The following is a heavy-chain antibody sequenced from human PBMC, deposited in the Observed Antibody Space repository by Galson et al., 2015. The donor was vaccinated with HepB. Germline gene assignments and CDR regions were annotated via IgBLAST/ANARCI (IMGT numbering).Heavy chain of an antibody. CDR2: ISSSSSYI. CDR3: ASGVTGYYDSSGYYQNLPPGDDY. J-gene: IGHJ4*02. Sequence: SLRLSCAASGFTFSSYSVNWVRQAPGKGLEWVSSISSSSSYIYYADSVKGRFTISRDNAKNSLYLQMNSLRAEDTAVYYCASGVTGYYDSSGYYQNLPPGDDYWGRGTLVTVSS. V-gene: IGHV3-21*01. D-gene: IGHD3-22*01. CDR1: GFTFSSYS.